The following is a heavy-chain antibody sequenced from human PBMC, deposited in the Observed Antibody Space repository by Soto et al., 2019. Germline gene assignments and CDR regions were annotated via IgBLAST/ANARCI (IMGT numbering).Heavy chain of an antibody. Sequence: LSCAASGFTFSNAWMSWVRQAPGKGLEWVGRIKSKTDGGTTDYAAPVKGRFTISRDDSKNTLYLQMNSLKTEDTAVYYCTTDMTPRYYYGMDVWGQGTTVTV. CDR1: GFTFSNAW. J-gene: IGHJ6*02. V-gene: IGHV3-15*01. CDR3: TTDMTPRYYYGMDV. CDR2: IKSKTDGGTT. D-gene: IGHD3-16*01.